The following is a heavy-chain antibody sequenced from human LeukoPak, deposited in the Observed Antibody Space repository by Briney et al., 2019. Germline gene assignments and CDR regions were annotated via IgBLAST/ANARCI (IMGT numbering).Heavy chain of an antibody. J-gene: IGHJ4*02. CDR1: GYTFTSYY. CDR2: INPSGGST. CDR3: ARVSLWFGESEIYFDY. V-gene: IGHV1-46*01. D-gene: IGHD3-10*01. Sequence: ASVKVSCKASGYTFTSYYMHWVRQAPGQGLEWMGIINPSGGSTSYAQKFQGRATMTRDTSTSTVYMELSSLRSEDTAVYYCARVSLWFGESEIYFDYWGQGTLVTVSS.